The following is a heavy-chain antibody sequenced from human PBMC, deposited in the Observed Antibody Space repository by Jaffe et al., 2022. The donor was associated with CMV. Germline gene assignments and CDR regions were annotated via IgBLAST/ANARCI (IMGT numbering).Heavy chain of an antibody. J-gene: IGHJ4*02. CDR2: ISGSGGST. CDR3: AKDRRSRWAVAGTSPFDY. D-gene: IGHD6-19*01. V-gene: IGHV3-23*01. CDR1: GFTFSSYA. Sequence: EVQLLESGGGLVQPGGSLRLSCAASGFTFSSYAMSWVRQAPGKGLEWVSAISGSGGSTYYADSVKGRFTISRDNSKNTLYLQMNSLRAEDTAVYYCAKDRRSRWAVAGTSPFDYWGQGTLVTVSS.